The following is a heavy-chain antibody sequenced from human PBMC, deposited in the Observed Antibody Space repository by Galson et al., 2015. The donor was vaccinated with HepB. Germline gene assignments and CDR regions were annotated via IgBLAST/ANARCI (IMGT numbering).Heavy chain of an antibody. V-gene: IGHV7-4-1*02. Sequence: SVKVSCKASGYTFTSYAMNWVRQAPGQGLEWMGWINTNTGNPTYAQGFTGRFVFSLDTSVSTAYLQISSLKAEDTAVYYCARVYTPIAVAEGHFDYWGQGTLVTVSS. CDR3: ARVYTPIAVAEGHFDY. D-gene: IGHD6-19*01. J-gene: IGHJ4*02. CDR1: GYTFTSYA. CDR2: INTNTGNP.